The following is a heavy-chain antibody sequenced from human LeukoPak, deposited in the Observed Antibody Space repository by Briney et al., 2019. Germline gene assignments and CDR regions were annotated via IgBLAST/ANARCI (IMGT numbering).Heavy chain of an antibody. V-gene: IGHV3-66*04. CDR1: GFTVSSNY. Sequence: GGSLRLSCAASGFTVSSNYMSWVRQAPGKGLEWVSVIYSGGSTYYADSVKGRFTISRDNSKNALYLQTNSLRAEDTAVYYCARPPYKGWSFDYWGQGTLVTVSS. CDR3: ARPPYKGWSFDY. CDR2: IYSGGST. D-gene: IGHD1-20*01. J-gene: IGHJ4*02.